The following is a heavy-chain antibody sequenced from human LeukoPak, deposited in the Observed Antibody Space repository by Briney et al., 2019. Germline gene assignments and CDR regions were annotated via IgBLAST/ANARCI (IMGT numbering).Heavy chain of an antibody. CDR3: ARGPGYCSSTSCYIRWFDP. V-gene: IGHV3-53*05. J-gene: IGHJ5*02. CDR2: IYTGGNT. Sequence: GGSLRLSCAASGFTVDSNYLSWVRQAPGKGLEWVSTIYTGGNTYYAASVKGRFTISRDFSKNTVFPHTSSLRSEDTAVYYCARGPGYCSSTSCYIRWFDPWGQGTLVTVSS. CDR1: GFTVDSNY. D-gene: IGHD2-2*02.